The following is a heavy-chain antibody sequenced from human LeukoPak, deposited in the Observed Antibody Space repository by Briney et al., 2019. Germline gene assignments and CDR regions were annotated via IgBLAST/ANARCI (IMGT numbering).Heavy chain of an antibody. V-gene: IGHV1-2*02. CDR1: GYTFTGYY. D-gene: IGHD2-2*01. CDR3: ARVVVPAAILGAFDI. CDR2: INPNSGGT. J-gene: IGHJ3*02. Sequence: ASVKVSCKASGYTFTGYYMHWVRQAPGQGLEWMGWINPNSGGTNYAQKFQGRVTMTRDTSISTAYMELSRLRSDDTAVYYCARVVVPAAILGAFDIWGQGTMVTVSS.